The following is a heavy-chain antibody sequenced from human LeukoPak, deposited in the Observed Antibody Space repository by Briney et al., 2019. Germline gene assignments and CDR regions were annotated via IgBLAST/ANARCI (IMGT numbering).Heavy chain of an antibody. J-gene: IGHJ4*02. Sequence: PGGSLRRSCAASGFTFSSYAMSWVRQAPGKGLEWVSAISGSGGSTYYADSVKGRFTISRDNSKNTLYLQMNSLRAEDTAVYYCAKDPPSYYYDSSDDDYWGQGTLVTVSS. CDR3: AKDPPSYYYDSSDDDY. D-gene: IGHD3-22*01. V-gene: IGHV3-23*01. CDR2: ISGSGGST. CDR1: GFTFSSYA.